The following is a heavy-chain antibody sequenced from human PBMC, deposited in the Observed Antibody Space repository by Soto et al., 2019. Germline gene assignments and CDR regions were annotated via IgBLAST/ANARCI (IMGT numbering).Heavy chain of an antibody. CDR2: MNPNSGNT. D-gene: IGHD2-2*03. CDR1: GYTFTSYD. V-gene: IGHV1-8*01. CDR3: ARAFGYCSSTSCPQV. Sequence: ASVKVSCKASGYTFTSYDINWVRQATGQGLEWMGWMNPNSGNTGYAQKFQGRVTMTRNTSISTAYMELSSLRSEDTAVYYCARAFGYCSSTSCPQVWGKGTTVTVSS. J-gene: IGHJ6*04.